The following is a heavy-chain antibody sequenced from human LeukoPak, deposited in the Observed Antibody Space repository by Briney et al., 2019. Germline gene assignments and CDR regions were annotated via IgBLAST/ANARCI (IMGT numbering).Heavy chain of an antibody. J-gene: IGHJ4*02. CDR1: GYTFTSYG. CDR2: ISAYNGNT. D-gene: IGHD3-10*01. CDR3: ARDESGAMVRGVIPFDH. V-gene: IGHV1-18*01. Sequence: ASVKVSCKASGYTFTSYGISWVRQAPGQGLEWMGWISAYNGNTNYAQKLQGRVTMTTDTSTSTAYMELRSLRSDDTAVYYCARDESGAMVRGVIPFDHWGQGTLVTVSS.